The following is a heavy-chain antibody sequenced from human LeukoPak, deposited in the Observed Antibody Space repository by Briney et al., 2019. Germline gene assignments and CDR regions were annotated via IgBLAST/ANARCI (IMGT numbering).Heavy chain of an antibody. CDR3: AKTRPLDSSSWSHGDY. V-gene: IGHV4-59*01. CDR2: IDYSGNT. Sequence: SETLSLTCTVSGGSISSYYWNWNRQPPGKGLEWIGYIDYSGNTNYNPSLKSRVTISVDTSKNQFSLKLSSVTAADTAVYYCAKTRPLDSSSWSHGDYWGQGTLVTVSS. D-gene: IGHD6-13*01. J-gene: IGHJ4*02. CDR1: GGSISSYY.